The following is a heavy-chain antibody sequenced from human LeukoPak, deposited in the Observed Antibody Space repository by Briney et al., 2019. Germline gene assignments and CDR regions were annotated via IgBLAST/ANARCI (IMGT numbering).Heavy chain of an antibody. D-gene: IGHD2/OR15-2a*01. CDR2: IYYSGST. CDR1: GGSISNHY. J-gene: IGHJ4*02. V-gene: IGHV4-59*11. Sequence: SETLSLTCTVSGGSISNHYWSWIRQPPGKGLEWMGYIYYSGSTNYNPSLKSRVTISVDTSKNQFSLELSSVTAADTAVYYCARDVNYYFDYWGQGTLVTVSS. CDR3: ARDVNYYFDY.